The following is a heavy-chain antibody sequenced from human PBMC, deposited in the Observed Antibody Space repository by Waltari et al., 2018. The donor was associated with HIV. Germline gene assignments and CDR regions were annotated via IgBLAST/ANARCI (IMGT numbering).Heavy chain of an antibody. V-gene: IGHV3-11*01. CDR1: GSTLSDYY. Sequence: QVQLVESGGGLVKPGGSLRLSCAASGSTLSDYYLSWIRQAPGKGLEWVSYISDSGNIIYYADSVRGRFTISRDNAKNSLYLQMNSLRAEDTAVYYCARLPYSYYYDTSGTPPWGQGTLVTVSS. D-gene: IGHD3-22*01. J-gene: IGHJ5*02. CDR2: ISDSGNII. CDR3: ARLPYSYYYDTSGTPP.